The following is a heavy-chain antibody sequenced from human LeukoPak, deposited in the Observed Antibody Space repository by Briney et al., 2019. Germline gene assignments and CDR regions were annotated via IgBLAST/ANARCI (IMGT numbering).Heavy chain of an antibody. CDR2: IYSGGST. CDR1: GFTFSSYG. Sequence: GGSLRLSCAASGFTFSSYGMHWVRRAPGKGLEWVSVIYSGGSTYYADSVKGRFTIPRDNSKNTLYLQMNSLRAEDTAVYYCARAKRYDNRGTLDYWGQGTLVTVSS. J-gene: IGHJ4*02. CDR3: ARAKRYDNRGTLDY. V-gene: IGHV3-53*01. D-gene: IGHD3-10*01.